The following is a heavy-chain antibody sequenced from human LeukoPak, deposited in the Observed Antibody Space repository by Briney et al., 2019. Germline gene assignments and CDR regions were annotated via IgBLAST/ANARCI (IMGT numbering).Heavy chain of an antibody. J-gene: IGHJ4*02. CDR3: ARDRYSSSWYYFDY. V-gene: IGHV4-39*07. D-gene: IGHD6-13*01. CDR2: IYYSGST. CDR1: GGSISSSSYY. Sequence: SSETLSLTCTVSGGSISSSSYYWGCIRQPPGKGLEWFGSIYYSGSTYYNPSLKSRVTISVDTSKNQFSLKLSSVTAADTAVYYCARDRYSSSWYYFDYWGQGTLVTVSS.